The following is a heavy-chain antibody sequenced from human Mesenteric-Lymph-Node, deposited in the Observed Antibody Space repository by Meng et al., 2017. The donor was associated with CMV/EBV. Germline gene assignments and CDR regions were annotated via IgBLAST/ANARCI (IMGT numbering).Heavy chain of an antibody. Sequence: SETLSLTCTVPGGSITSFYWSWIRQPPGKGLEWIGNIYYSGSANYNPSLKSRVTISIDTSKNQFSLSLTSVTAADTTVYYCARATRDYFDYWGQGTLVTVSS. D-gene: IGHD6-6*01. CDR2: IYYSGSA. V-gene: IGHV4-59*01. J-gene: IGHJ4*02. CDR1: GGSITSFY. CDR3: ARATRDYFDY.